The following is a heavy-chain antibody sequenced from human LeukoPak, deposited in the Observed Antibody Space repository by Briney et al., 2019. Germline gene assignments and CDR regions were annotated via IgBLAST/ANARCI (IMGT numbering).Heavy chain of an antibody. Sequence: PSETLSLTCTVSGDSINTGGYYWNWIRQHPGKGLEWIGYIYYTGSTYYNPSLKSRPAISLDTSKNRFSLRLSSVTAANTAVYYCARDPTPGMYYFDYWGQGNLVTVSS. CDR2: IYYTGST. CDR1: GDSINTGGYY. D-gene: IGHD4-11*01. J-gene: IGHJ4*02. CDR3: ARDPTPGMYYFDY. V-gene: IGHV4-31*03.